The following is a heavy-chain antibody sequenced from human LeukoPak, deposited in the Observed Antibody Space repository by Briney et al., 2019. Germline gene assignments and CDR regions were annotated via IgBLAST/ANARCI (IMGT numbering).Heavy chain of an antibody. CDR3: ATYEYSSSSPTYYYYMDV. Sequence: SVKVSCKASGGTFSSYAISWVRQAPGQGLEWMGGIIPIFGTANYAQKFQGRVTITTDESTGTAYMELSSLRSEDTAVYYCATYEYSSSSPTYYYYMDVWGKGTTVTVSS. J-gene: IGHJ6*03. CDR1: GGTFSSYA. V-gene: IGHV1-69*05. D-gene: IGHD6-6*01. CDR2: IIPIFGTA.